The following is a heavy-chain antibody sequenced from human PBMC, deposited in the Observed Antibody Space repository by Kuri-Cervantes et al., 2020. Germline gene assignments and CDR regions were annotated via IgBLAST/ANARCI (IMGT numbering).Heavy chain of an antibody. V-gene: IGHV4-31*03. CDR1: GGSISSGGYY. J-gene: IGHJ4*02. Sequence: LRLSCTVSGGSISSGGYYWSWIRQHPGKGLEWIGYIYYSGSTYYNPSLKSRVTISVDTSKNQFSLKLSSVTAADTAVYYCARVRDGYSYSYFDYWGQGTLVTVSS. CDR2: IYYSGST. CDR3: ARVRDGYSYSYFDY. D-gene: IGHD5-24*01.